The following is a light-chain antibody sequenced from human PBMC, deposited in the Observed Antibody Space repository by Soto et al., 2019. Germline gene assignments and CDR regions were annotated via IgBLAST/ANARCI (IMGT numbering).Light chain of an antibody. V-gene: IGKV3-20*01. CDR3: QQYGSSLYT. J-gene: IGKJ2*01. CDR1: QSVSSSY. CDR2: GAS. Sequence: EIVLTQSPGTLSLSPGERATLSCRASQSVSSSYLAWYQQKPGQAPRLLIYGASSRATGIPDRFSGSGSGTDFTLTISRLEPEDFAVSYCQQYGSSLYTFGQVTKLEIK.